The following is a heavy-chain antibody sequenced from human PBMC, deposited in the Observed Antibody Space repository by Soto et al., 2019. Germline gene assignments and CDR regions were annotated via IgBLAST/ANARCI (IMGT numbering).Heavy chain of an antibody. D-gene: IGHD2-21*01. J-gene: IGHJ2*01. V-gene: IGHV3-21*01. CDR2: ISSSSSYI. CDR1: GFTFSSYS. Sequence: GSLRLSCAASGFTFSSYSMNWVRQAPGKGLEWVSSISSSSSYIYYADSVKGRFTISRDNAKNSLYLQMNSLRAEDTAVYYCARDDGHTDWYFDLWGRGTLVTVSS. CDR3: ARDDGHTDWYFDL.